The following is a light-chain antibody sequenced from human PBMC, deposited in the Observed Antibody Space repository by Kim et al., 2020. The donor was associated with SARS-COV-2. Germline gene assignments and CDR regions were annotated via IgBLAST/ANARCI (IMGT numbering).Light chain of an antibody. CDR3: QQRNNWPLS. Sequence: EIVFTQSPATLSLSPGDKATLSCRASQRVNIYLDWYQQKPGQAPRLLIYDTSNRTTGSPARLTGSGCGTDFTLTISSLEPEDFAVYFCQQRNNWPLSFGGGTKVDIK. J-gene: IGKJ4*01. CDR2: DTS. V-gene: IGKV3-11*01. CDR1: QRVNIY.